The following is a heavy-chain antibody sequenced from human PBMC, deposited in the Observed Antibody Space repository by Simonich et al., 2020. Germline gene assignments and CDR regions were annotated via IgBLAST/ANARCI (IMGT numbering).Heavy chain of an antibody. D-gene: IGHD5-12*01. CDR1: GFTFSSYS. Sequence: EVQLVESGGGLVQPGGSLRLSCAASGFTFSSYSMNWVRQAPGKGLEWVSYISSSSSTIYYADSVKGRFTISRDNANNSLYLQMNSLRAEDTAVYYCARDSSYYAFDIWGQGTMVTVSS. CDR2: ISSSSSTI. V-gene: IGHV3-48*01. CDR3: ARDSSYYAFDI. J-gene: IGHJ3*02.